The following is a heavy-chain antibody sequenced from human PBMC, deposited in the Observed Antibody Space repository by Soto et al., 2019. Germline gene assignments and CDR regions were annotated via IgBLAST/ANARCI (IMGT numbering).Heavy chain of an antibody. Sequence: GASVKVSCKVSGYTLTELSMHWVRQAPGKGLDWMGGFDPEDGETIYAQKFQGRVTMTEDTSTDTAYMELSSLRSEDTAVYYCATGGSYCTNGVCYTGWFDPWGQGTLVTVSS. CDR3: ATGGSYCTNGVCYTGWFDP. D-gene: IGHD2-8*01. CDR1: GYTLTELS. J-gene: IGHJ5*02. CDR2: FDPEDGET. V-gene: IGHV1-24*01.